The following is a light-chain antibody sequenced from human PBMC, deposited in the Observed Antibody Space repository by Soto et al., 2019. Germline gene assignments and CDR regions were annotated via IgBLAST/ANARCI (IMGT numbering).Light chain of an antibody. J-gene: IGKJ1*01. CDR3: QQYKSYWT. CDR2: AAS. V-gene: IGKV1-5*01. CDR1: QTISSW. Sequence: DIQMTQSPSTLSGSVGDRVTITCRASQTISSWLAWYQQKPGKAPKRLIYAASTLQSGVPSRFTGSGSGTDFTLTITSLQPEDFATYYCQQYKSYWTFGQGTKVDIK.